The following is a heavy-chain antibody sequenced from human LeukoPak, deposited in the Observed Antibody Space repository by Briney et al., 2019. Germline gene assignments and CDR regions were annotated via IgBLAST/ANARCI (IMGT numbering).Heavy chain of an antibody. CDR2: INPNSGGT. CDR1: GYTFTGYY. CDR3: ARDVGVVAADAFDI. D-gene: IGHD2-15*01. J-gene: IGHJ3*02. Sequence: ASVKVSCKASGYTFTGYYMHWVRQAPGQGREGMGWINPNSGGTNYAQKFQGWVTMTRDTSISTAYMELSRPRSDDTAVYYCARDVGVVAADAFDIWGQGTMVTVSS. V-gene: IGHV1-2*04.